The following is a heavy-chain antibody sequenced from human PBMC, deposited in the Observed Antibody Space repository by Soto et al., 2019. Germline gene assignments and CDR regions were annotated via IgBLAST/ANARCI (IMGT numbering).Heavy chain of an antibody. CDR2: IYRSGTT. CDR1: NFSISSGYY. V-gene: IGHV4-38-2*01. D-gene: IGHD1-26*01. J-gene: IGHJ4*02. Sequence: PSETLSLTCVVSNFSISSGYYWGWIRQSPGKGLEWIASIYRSGTTSYNQSLKSRVTISVDPSKNQFSLMLTAVTAADTAVYYCARTHSGSYYSVFNYWGRGSLVTVSS. CDR3: ARTHSGSYYSVFNY.